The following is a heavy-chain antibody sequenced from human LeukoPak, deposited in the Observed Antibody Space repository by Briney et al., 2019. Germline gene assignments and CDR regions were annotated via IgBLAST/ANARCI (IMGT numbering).Heavy chain of an antibody. J-gene: IGHJ4*02. CDR1: GYTFSNRW. CDR3: ARHSTRPNWYSPIDY. Sequence: GESLKISCKTSGYTFSNRWIGWVRQMPGKGLEWMGIIYPGPGAGPGRSNPTYSPSFQGQVTISADNSITTAYLQWSSLKASDTAIYYCARHSTRPNWYSPIDYWGQGTLVTVSS. V-gene: IGHV5-51*01. D-gene: IGHD2-21*01. CDR2: IYPGPGAGPGRSNP.